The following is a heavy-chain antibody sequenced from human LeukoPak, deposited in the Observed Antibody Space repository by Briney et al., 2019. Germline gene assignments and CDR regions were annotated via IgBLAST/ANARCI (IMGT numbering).Heavy chain of an antibody. CDR2: ISGGGVST. Sequence: GGSLRLSCAASGFTFSAYAMSWVRQAPGKGLEWVSGISGGGVSTKYADSVKGRFTTSRDNSRNTLYLQMSGLRAEDTAIYYCAKLGVVATMVSHFDYWGQGTLVTVSS. J-gene: IGHJ4*02. V-gene: IGHV3-23*01. CDR1: GFTFSAYA. CDR3: AKLGVVATMVSHFDY. D-gene: IGHD3-10*01.